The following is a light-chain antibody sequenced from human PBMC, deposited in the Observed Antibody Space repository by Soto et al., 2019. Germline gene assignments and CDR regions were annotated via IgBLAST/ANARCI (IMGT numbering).Light chain of an antibody. CDR2: GAS. J-gene: IGKJ2*01. Sequence: EIVLTQSPGTLSLSPGERATLSCRASQSVSSSYLAWYQQKPGQAPRLLIYGASSRATGIPDRFSGSGSGTDFILTISRLEPEDFPVYYCQQYGSSPRTFGQGTKLEIK. CDR3: QQYGSSPRT. CDR1: QSVSSSY. V-gene: IGKV3-20*01.